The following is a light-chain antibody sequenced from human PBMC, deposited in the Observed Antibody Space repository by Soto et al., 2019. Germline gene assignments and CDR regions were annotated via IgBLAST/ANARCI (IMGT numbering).Light chain of an antibody. CDR2: DAS. J-gene: IGKJ5*01. Sequence: ILFNPSPGHPALSPGEKATLPFKASQSVSSSYLAWYQQKPGQAPRLLIYDASNRATGIPARFSGSGSGTDFTLTISSLEPEDFAVYYCQQRKNWQVTFGQGTRLEIK. V-gene: IGKV3D-20*02. CDR1: QSVSSSY. CDR3: QQRKNWQVT.